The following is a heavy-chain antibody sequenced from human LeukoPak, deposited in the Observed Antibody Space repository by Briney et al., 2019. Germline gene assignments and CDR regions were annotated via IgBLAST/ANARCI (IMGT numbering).Heavy chain of an antibody. CDR1: GYTFTGYY. J-gene: IGHJ3*02. Sequence: ASLKVSCKASGYTFTGYYMHWVRPAPGQGLEWMGWINPNSGGTNYAQKFQGRVTMTRDTSISTAYMELSRLRSDDTAVYYCARDNKLPKRAFDIWGQGTMVTVSS. CDR3: ARDNKLPKRAFDI. CDR2: INPNSGGT. V-gene: IGHV1-2*02. D-gene: IGHD5-24*01.